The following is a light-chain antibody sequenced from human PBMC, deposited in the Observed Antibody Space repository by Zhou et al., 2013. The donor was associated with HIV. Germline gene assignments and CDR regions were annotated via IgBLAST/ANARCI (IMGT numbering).Light chain of an antibody. Sequence: DIALTQAPATLSLSPGQRATLSCRASQSVRNQLAWYQQKPGQAPRLLIYDTSNRATGIPDRFSAIGSGTDFTLTINRLEPEDSAVYYCQQYGHSTWTFSQGTNVEIK. CDR1: QSVRNQ. V-gene: IGKV3-11*01. CDR2: DTS. J-gene: IGKJ1*01. CDR3: QQYGHSTWT.